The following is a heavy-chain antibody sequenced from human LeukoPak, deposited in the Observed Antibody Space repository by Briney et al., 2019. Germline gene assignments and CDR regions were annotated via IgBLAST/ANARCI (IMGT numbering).Heavy chain of an antibody. V-gene: IGHV3-23*01. D-gene: IGHD3-10*01. J-gene: IGHJ4*02. CDR3: AKADGSYKTLIDY. CDR1: GFTFSICA. CDR2: ISGWNGST. Sequence: GGSLRLSCAASGFTFSICAMNWVRQAPGKGLEWVSGISGWNGSTYYADSVKGRFTISRDSSKNTVYLQMNSLRAEDTDVYYCAKADGSYKTLIDYWGQGTLGTVSS.